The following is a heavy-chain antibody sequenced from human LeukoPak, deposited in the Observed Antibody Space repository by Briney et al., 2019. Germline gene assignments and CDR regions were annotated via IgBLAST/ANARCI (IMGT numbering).Heavy chain of an antibody. V-gene: IGHV4-59*12. CDR3: ARGRYYDYVWGSYRRRAPLFDY. J-gene: IGHJ4*02. D-gene: IGHD3-16*02. CDR1: GGSISSYY. CDR2: IYYSGST. Sequence: SETLSLTCTVSGGSISSYYWSWIRQPPGKGLEWIGYIYYSGSTNSNPSLKSRVTISVDTSKNQFSLKLSSVTAADTAVYYCARGRYYDYVWGSYRRRAPLFDYWGQGTLVTVSS.